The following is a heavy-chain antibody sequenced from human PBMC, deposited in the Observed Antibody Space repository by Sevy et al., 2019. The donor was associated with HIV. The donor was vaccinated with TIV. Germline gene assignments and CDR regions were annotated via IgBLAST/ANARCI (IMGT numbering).Heavy chain of an antibody. CDR2: ISNSGANT. CDR1: GFTFTNYG. CDR3: AKEWTLLSDWYGEFDY. Sequence: GGSLRLSCAASGFTFTNYGMHWVRQAPGKGLEWVSGISNSGANTYYAPSVRGRFTVSRDNSKNTVYLQLNSLRAEDTAIYYCAKEWTLLSDWYGEFDYWGQGTLVTVSS. J-gene: IGHJ4*02. D-gene: IGHD6-19*01. V-gene: IGHV3-23*01.